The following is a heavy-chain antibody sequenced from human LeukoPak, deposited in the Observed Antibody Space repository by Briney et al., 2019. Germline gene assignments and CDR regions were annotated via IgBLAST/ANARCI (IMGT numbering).Heavy chain of an antibody. Sequence: SQTLSLTCTVSGGSISSGSYYWSWIRQPAGKGLEWIGRISTSGSTNYNPSLKSRVTMSVDTSKNQFSLKLSSVTAADTAVYYCARGPSTSSRTDYWGQGTLVTVSS. CDR3: ARGPSTSSRTDY. V-gene: IGHV4-61*02. CDR2: ISTSGST. D-gene: IGHD6-6*01. J-gene: IGHJ4*02. CDR1: GGSISSGSYY.